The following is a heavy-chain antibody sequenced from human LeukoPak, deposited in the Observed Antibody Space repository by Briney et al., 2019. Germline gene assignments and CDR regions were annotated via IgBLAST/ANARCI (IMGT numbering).Heavy chain of an antibody. CDR1: GGSISSYY. J-gene: IGHJ4*02. Sequence: SETLSLTCTVSGGSISSYYWSWMRQPPGKGLEWIGYIYYSGSTNYNPSLKSRVTISVDTSKNQFSLKLSSVTAADMAVYYCASGRDGYNYVGHWGQGTLVTVPS. CDR2: IYYSGST. CDR3: ASGRDGYNYVGH. V-gene: IGHV4-59*01. D-gene: IGHD5-24*01.